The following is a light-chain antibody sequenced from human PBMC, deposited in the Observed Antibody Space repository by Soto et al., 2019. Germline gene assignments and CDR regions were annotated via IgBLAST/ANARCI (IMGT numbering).Light chain of an antibody. J-gene: IGKJ1*01. CDR1: QGITNR. CDR2: EAS. V-gene: IGKV1D-16*01. Sequence: DIQMTQSRSSVSTSVGDRVTMTFRASQGITNRLAWYQQKPGKAPKLLIYEASSLQSGVPSRISGGGSGTDFTLTISSLQPEDFATYYCQQYNRYFKSFGQGTKVDNK. CDR3: QQYNRYFKS.